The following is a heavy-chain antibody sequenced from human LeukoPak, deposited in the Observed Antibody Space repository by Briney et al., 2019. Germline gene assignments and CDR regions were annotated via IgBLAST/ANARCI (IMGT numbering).Heavy chain of an antibody. D-gene: IGHD6-13*01. CDR2: ISYDGSNK. V-gene: IGHV3-30*18. Sequence: GGSLRLSCAAYGFTFSSYGMHWVRQAPGKGLEWVAVISYDGSNKYYADSVKGRFTISRDNSKNTLYLQMNSLRAEDTAVYYCAKDQTGRIAAAGTNMDVWGKGTTVTVSS. CDR3: AKDQTGRIAAAGTNMDV. J-gene: IGHJ6*03. CDR1: GFTFSSYG.